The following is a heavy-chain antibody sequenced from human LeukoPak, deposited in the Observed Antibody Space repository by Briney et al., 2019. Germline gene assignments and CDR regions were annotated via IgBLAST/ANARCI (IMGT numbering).Heavy chain of an antibody. CDR3: ARDFGRYSGYDFDF. V-gene: IGHV3-64D*06. Sequence: PGGSLRLSCSASGFTFSSYAMHWVRQAPGKGLESVSIISSNGDSTYYADSVKGRFTISRDNSKNTLYLQMSSLRADDTAVYYCARDFGRYSGYDFDFWGQGTLVTVSS. CDR2: ISSNGDST. J-gene: IGHJ4*02. CDR1: GFTFSSYA. D-gene: IGHD5-12*01.